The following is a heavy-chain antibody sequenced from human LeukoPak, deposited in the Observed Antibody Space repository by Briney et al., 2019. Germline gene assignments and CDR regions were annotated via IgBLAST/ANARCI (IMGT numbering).Heavy chain of an antibody. J-gene: IGHJ4*02. CDR2: LYGNGDT. CDR3: VSVYNNGWYVDY. Sequence: GGSLRLSCTVSGLTFTSQAMSWVRQTPEKGLEWVSVLYGNGDTYYAESVKGRFTISRDTSKNAVYLQMTSLRVEDTSRYYCVSVYNNGWYVDYWGQGTLVTVSS. CDR1: GLTFTSQA. D-gene: IGHD6-25*01. V-gene: IGHV3-66*01.